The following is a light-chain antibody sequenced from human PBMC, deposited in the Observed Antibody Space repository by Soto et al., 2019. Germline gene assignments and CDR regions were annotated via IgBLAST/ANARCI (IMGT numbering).Light chain of an antibody. CDR1: QSVSNY. Sequence: EIVLTQSPGTLSLSPGETATLSCRASQSVSNYLAWFQQKPGQPPRLLIYDISKRATGIPARFSGSGSGTAFTLTISRLEPEDFAVYYCQQRVTFAPGTKVDIK. V-gene: IGKV3-11*01. CDR2: DIS. CDR3: QQRVT. J-gene: IGKJ3*01.